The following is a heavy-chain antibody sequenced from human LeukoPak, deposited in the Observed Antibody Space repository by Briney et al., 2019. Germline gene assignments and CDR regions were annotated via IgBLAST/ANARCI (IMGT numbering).Heavy chain of an antibody. CDR2: IYYSGST. CDR3: ARVRLSGTYLDAFDI. D-gene: IGHD1-26*01. J-gene: IGHJ3*02. CDR1: GGSVSSYY. Sequence: SETLSLTCTVSGGSVSSYYWSWIRQPPGKGLEWIGYIYYSGSTNYNPSLKSRVTISVDTSKNQFSLKLNSITTADTAVYYCARVRLSGTYLDAFDIWGQGTMVTVPS. V-gene: IGHV4-59*02.